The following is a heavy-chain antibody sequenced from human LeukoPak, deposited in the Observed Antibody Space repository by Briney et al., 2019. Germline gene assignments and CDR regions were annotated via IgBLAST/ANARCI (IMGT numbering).Heavy chain of an antibody. CDR2: VHHDGSNT. D-gene: IGHD3-3*01. Sequence: GGSLRLSCAASGFTFSGHGMHWVRQAPGKGLEWVAFVHHDGSNTRHADSVKGRFSISRDDSRNTLYLQMNSLRAEDTAMYYCANDFWSAPQDYWGQGTLVTVSS. CDR3: ANDFWSAPQDY. J-gene: IGHJ4*02. CDR1: GFTFSGHG. V-gene: IGHV3-30*02.